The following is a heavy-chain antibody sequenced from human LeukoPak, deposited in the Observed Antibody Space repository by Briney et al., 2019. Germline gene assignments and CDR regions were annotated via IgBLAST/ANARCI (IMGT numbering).Heavy chain of an antibody. V-gene: IGHV4-34*01. CDR3: ARETVAYDAFDI. J-gene: IGHJ3*02. CDR2: INHSGST. CDR1: GGSFSGYY. D-gene: IGHD6-19*01. Sequence: SENLSLTCAVYGGSFSGYYWSWIRQPPGKGLEWIGEINHSGSTNYNPSLKSRVTISVDTSKNQFSLKLSSVTAADTAVYYCARETVAYDAFDIWGQGTMVTVSS.